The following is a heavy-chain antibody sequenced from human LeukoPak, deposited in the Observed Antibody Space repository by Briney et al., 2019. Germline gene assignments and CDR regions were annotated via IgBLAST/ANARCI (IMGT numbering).Heavy chain of an antibody. CDR3: ARPKMEGGSYDFDY. J-gene: IGHJ4*02. D-gene: IGHD1-26*01. V-gene: IGHV4-39*01. CDR1: GGSISSSSYY. Sequence: SETLSLTCTVCGGSISSSSYYWGWIRQPPGKRMEWIGSIYYSGRTYYNPSLKSRVTISVDTSKNQFSLKLSSVTAADTAVYYCARPKMEGGSYDFDYWGQGTLVTVSS. CDR2: IYYSGRT.